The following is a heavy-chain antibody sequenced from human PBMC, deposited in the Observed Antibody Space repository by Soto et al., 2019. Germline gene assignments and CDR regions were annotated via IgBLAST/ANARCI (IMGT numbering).Heavy chain of an antibody. J-gene: IGHJ4*02. CDR2: MSPNTGHS. CDR1: GYTFTDLD. Sequence: GASVKVSCKASGYTFTDLDINWVRQTTEQGLEWMGWMSPNTGHSGLAQKFQARLTLTRDTSINTAYMELSSLRSEDTAIYYCARGINAGVAYWGQGTPVTVSS. V-gene: IGHV1-8*02. D-gene: IGHD3-10*01. CDR3: ARGINAGVAY.